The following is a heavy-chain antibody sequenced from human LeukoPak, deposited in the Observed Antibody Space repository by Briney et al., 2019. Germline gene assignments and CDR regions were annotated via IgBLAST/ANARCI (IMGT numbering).Heavy chain of an antibody. CDR2: IRYDGSNK. J-gene: IGHJ3*02. D-gene: IGHD5-12*01. V-gene: IGHV3-30*02. Sequence: GGSLRLSCAASGLTFSSYNMQWVRQAPGKGLEWVAFIRYDGSNKYYADSVKGRFTISRDNSKNTLYLQMNSLRAEDTAVYYCARDKSRGFAFDIWGQGTMVSVSS. CDR1: GLTFSSYN. CDR3: ARDKSRGFAFDI.